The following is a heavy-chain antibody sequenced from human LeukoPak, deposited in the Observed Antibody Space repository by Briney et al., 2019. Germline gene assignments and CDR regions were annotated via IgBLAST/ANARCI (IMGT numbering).Heavy chain of an antibody. D-gene: IGHD6-13*01. Sequence: GGSLRLSCAASGFTFSSYSMNWVRQAPGKGLEWVSYISSSSSTIYYADSMRGRFTVSRDNAKNSLYLQMNSLKPEDTAVYYCARVAEAAAFDSWGQGTLVTVSS. V-gene: IGHV3-48*04. CDR1: GFTFSSYS. J-gene: IGHJ4*02. CDR2: ISSSSSTI. CDR3: ARVAEAAAFDS.